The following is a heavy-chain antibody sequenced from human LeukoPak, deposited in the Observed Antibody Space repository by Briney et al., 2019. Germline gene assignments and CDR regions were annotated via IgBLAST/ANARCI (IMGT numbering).Heavy chain of an antibody. CDR3: ARERHSSGWYVS. CDR1: GGSVSSGSYY. V-gene: IGHV4-61*01. CDR2: ISYSGST. D-gene: IGHD6-19*01. Sequence: SETLSLTCAVSGGSVSSGSYYWSWIRQPPGKGLEWIGYISYSGSTNYNPSLKSRVTISVGTSKNQFSLKLSSVTAADTAVYYCARERHSSGWYVSWGQGTLVTVSS. J-gene: IGHJ5*01.